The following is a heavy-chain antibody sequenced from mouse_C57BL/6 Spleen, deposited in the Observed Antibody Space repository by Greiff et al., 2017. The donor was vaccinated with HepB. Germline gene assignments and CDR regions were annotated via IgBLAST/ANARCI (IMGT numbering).Heavy chain of an antibody. V-gene: IGHV1-26*01. D-gene: IGHD4-1*01. J-gene: IGHJ4*01. Sequence: VQLQQSGPELVKPGASVKISCKASGYTFTDYYMNWVKQSHGKSLEWIGDINPNNGGTSYNQKFKGKATLTVDKSSSTAYMELRSLTSEDSAVYYCARQEDWDFYYAMDYWGQGTSVTVSS. CDR2: INPNNGGT. CDR1: GYTFTDYY. CDR3: ARQEDWDFYYAMDY.